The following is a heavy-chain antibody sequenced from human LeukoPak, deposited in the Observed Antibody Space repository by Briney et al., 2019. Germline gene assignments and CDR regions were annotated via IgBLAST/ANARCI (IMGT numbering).Heavy chain of an antibody. CDR3: ARDYITMVRGVNKYGMDV. V-gene: IGHV3-21*01. Sequence: GGSLRLSCAASGFTFSSYSMNWVRQAPGKGLEWVSSISSSSSYIYYADSVKGRFTISRDNAKNSLYLQMNSLRAEDTAVYYCARDYITMVRGVNKYGMDVWGQGTTVTVSS. D-gene: IGHD3-10*01. J-gene: IGHJ6*02. CDR2: ISSSSSYI. CDR1: GFTFSSYS.